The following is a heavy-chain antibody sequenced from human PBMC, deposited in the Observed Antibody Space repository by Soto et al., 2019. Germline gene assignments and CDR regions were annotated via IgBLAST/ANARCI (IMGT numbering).Heavy chain of an antibody. CDR1: GYAFSSYY. J-gene: IGHJ3*02. D-gene: IGHD6-13*01. CDR3: ARHSWQQLVNDAFDI. CDR2: IIPRGGST. Sequence: GASVKVSCKASGYAFSSYYLPWVRQAPGQGLEWMGIIIPRGGSTSYAQNFHGQVTISADKSISTAYLQWSSLKASDTAMYYCARHSWQQLVNDAFDIWGQGTMVTVSS. V-gene: IGHV1-46*01.